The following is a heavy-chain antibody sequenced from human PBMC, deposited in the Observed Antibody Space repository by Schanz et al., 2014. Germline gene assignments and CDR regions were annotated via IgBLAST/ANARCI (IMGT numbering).Heavy chain of an antibody. CDR3: ARDQSPYTNSSDVRYFDY. D-gene: IGHD6-6*01. CDR2: ISGSNGNT. V-gene: IGHV1-18*01. Sequence: QVQLVQSGAEVKKPGASVKVSCKASGYTFTSYDINWVRQAPGQGLEWLGWISGSNGNTNYTQKFQGRVTMTIDPYTSTAYMELSSLRSDDTAVYYCARDQSPYTNSSDVRYFDYWGQGSLVAVSS. CDR1: GYTFTSYD. J-gene: IGHJ4*02.